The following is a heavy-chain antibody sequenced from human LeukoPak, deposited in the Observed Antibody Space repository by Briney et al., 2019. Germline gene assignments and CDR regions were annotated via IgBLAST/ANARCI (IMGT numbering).Heavy chain of an antibody. CDR2: IYSGGST. CDR1: GFTVSSNY. Sequence: GGSLRLSCAASGFTVSSNYMSWVRQAPGKGLEWVSVIYSGGSTYYADSVKGRFTISRDNAKNSLYLQMNSLRAEDTAVYYCARERYSTIQNDGLDMWGQGTMVIVSS. V-gene: IGHV3-53*01. CDR3: ARERYSTIQNDGLDM. D-gene: IGHD6-13*01. J-gene: IGHJ3*02.